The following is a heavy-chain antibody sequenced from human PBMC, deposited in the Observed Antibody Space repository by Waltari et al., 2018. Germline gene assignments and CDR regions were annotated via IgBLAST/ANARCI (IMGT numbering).Heavy chain of an antibody. Sequence: QVQLQESGPGLVKPSETLSLICSVSGGSISTPFWGWSRQPPGKTLEWIGNIYSSGSTNYNPSLTSRVTISLDMSKNQFSLKLRSVSAADTAVYYCARASYGSGSSWFDPWGQGNLVTVSS. CDR3: ARASYGSGSSWFDP. V-gene: IGHV4-59*11. CDR1: GGSISTPF. D-gene: IGHD3-10*01. J-gene: IGHJ5*02. CDR2: IYSSGST.